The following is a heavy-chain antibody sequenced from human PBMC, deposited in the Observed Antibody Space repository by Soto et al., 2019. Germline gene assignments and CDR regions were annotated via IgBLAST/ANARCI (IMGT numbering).Heavy chain of an antibody. J-gene: IGHJ6*02. Sequence: QTLSLTCAISGDSVSSNSAAWNWIRQSPSRGLEWLGRTYYRSKWYNDYAVSVKSRITINPDTSKNQFSLQLNSVTPEDTAVYYCARAIAAAGTGYYYGMDVWGQGTTVTVSS. CDR1: GDSVSSNSAA. D-gene: IGHD6-13*01. V-gene: IGHV6-1*01. CDR2: TYYRSKWYN. CDR3: ARAIAAAGTGYYYGMDV.